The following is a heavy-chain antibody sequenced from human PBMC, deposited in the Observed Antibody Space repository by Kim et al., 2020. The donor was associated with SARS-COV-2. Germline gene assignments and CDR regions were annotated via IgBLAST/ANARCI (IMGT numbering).Heavy chain of an antibody. V-gene: IGHV3-33*06. Sequence: GGSLRLSCAASGFTFSSYGMHWVRQAPGKGLEWVAVIWYDGSNKYYADSVKGRFTISRDNSKNTLYLQMNSLRAEDTAVYYCAKDQRWLQLPDYWGQGTLVTVSS. CDR1: GFTFSSYG. J-gene: IGHJ4*02. CDR2: IWYDGSNK. CDR3: AKDQRWLQLPDY. D-gene: IGHD1-1*01.